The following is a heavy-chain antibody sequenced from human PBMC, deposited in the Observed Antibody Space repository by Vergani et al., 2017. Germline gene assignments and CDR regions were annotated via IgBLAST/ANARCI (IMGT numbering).Heavy chain of an antibody. V-gene: IGHV3-21*01. CDR2: ISSSSSYI. D-gene: IGHD3-10*01. CDR1: GFTFSSYS. CDR3: ARAPSYYYGSGIGWFDP. Sequence: EVQLVESGGGLVKPGGSLRLSCAASGFTFSSYSMNWVRQAPGKGLEWVSSISSSSSYINYADSVKGRFTISRDNAKNSLYLQMNSLRAEDTAVYYCARAPSYYYGSGIGWFDPWGQGTLVTVSS. J-gene: IGHJ5*02.